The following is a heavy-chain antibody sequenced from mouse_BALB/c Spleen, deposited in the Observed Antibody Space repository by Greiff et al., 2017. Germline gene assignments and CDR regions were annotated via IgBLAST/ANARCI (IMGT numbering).Heavy chain of an antibody. D-gene: IGHD1-1*01. CDR1: GFNIKDTY. CDR2: IDPANGNT. Sequence: VQLKQSGAELVKPGASVKLSCTASGFNIKDTYMHWVKQRPEQGLEWIGRIDPANGNTKYDPKFQGKATITADTSSNTAYLQLSSLTSEDTAVYYCARGGSSLWFAYWGQGTLVTVSA. J-gene: IGHJ3*01. CDR3: ARGGSSLWFAY. V-gene: IGHV14-3*02.